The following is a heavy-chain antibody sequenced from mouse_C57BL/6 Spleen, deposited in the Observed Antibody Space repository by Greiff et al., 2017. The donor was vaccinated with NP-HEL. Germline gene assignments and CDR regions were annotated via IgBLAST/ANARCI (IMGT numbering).Heavy chain of an antibody. CDR3: ARLFTTGVVDY. V-gene: IGHV1-80*01. Sequence: VQLQESGAELVKPGASVKISCKASGYAFSSYWMNWVKQRPGKGLEWIGQIYPGDGDTNYNGKFKGKATLTADKSSSTAYMQLSSLTSEDSAVYFCARLFTTGVVDYWGQGTTLTVSS. D-gene: IGHD1-1*01. J-gene: IGHJ2*01. CDR2: IYPGDGDT. CDR1: GYAFSSYW.